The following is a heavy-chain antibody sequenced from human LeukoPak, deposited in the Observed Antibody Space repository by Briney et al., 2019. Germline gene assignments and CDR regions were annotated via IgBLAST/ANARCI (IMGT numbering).Heavy chain of an antibody. CDR1: GFTVSSNY. V-gene: IGHV3-66*02. CDR2: IYSSGNT. CDR3: VRRRSSSWGIDY. Sequence: GGSLRLSCAASGFTVSSNYMSWVRQAPGKGLEWVSVIYSSGNTYYADSVKDRFTISRDNSKNTMYLQMNSLRTEDTAVYYCVRRRSSSWGIDYWGQGTLVTVSS. D-gene: IGHD6-13*01. J-gene: IGHJ4*02.